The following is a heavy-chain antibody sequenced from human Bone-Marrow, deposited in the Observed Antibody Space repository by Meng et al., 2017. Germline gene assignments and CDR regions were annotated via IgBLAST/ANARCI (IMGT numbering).Heavy chain of an antibody. CDR3: ATQSTIEMATIQRLNFDY. CDR2: FDPEDGET. CDR1: GYTLTELS. J-gene: IGHJ4*02. Sequence: ASVKVSCKVSGYTLTELSMHWVRQAPGKGLEWMGGFDPEDGETIYAQKFQGRVTMTEDTSTDTAYMELSSLRSEDTAVYYCATQSTIEMATIQRLNFDYWGQGTLVTVSS. D-gene: IGHD5-24*01. V-gene: IGHV1-24*01.